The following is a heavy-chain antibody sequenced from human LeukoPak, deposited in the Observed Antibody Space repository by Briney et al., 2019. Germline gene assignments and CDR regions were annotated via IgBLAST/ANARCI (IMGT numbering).Heavy chain of an antibody. J-gene: IGHJ6*02. CDR3: AQGSLRFLNGMDV. CDR1: GYTFTGYY. CDR2: IIPIFGIA. V-gene: IGHV1-69*02. Sequence: SVKVSCKASGYTFTGYYMHWVRQAPGQGLEWMGRIIPIFGIANYAQKFQGRVTITADKSTSTAYMELSSLRSEDTAVYYCAQGSLRFLNGMDVWGQGTTVTVSS. D-gene: IGHD3-3*01.